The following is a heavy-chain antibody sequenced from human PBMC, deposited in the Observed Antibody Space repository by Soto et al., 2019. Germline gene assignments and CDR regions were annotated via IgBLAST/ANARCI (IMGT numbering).Heavy chain of an antibody. CDR2: IIPILGIA. Sequence: SVKVSCKASGGTFSSYTISWVRQAPGQGLEWMGRIIPILGIANYAQKFQGRVTITADKSTSTAYMELSSLRSEDTAVYYCAYDSSGYYYPNEYWGQGTLVTVSS. V-gene: IGHV1-69*02. J-gene: IGHJ4*02. D-gene: IGHD3-22*01. CDR1: GGTFSSYT. CDR3: AYDSSGYYYPNEY.